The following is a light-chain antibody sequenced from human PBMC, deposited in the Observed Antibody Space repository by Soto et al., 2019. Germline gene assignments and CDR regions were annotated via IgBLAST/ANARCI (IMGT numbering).Light chain of an antibody. CDR2: DAS. J-gene: IGKJ1*01. CDR1: QRFSGT. CDR3: QQYDTYSRT. Sequence: DIQMTQSPSTLSASVGDRVTITCRASQRFSGTLAWYQQKAGKAPKLLMFDASTLERGVPSRFSGSGSETEFTLTISSLQTDDFATYYCQQYDTYSRTFGQGT. V-gene: IGKV1-5*01.